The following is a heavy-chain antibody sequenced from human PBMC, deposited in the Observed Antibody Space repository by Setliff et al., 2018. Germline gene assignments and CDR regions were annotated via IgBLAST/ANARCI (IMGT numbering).Heavy chain of an antibody. Sequence: PSETLSLTCTVSGGSISTYYWSWIRQPPGKGLEWIGHVYYSGIANYSPSLKSRLTISVDTSKNQFSLKLRSVTAADTAVYYCARGGTFRYFDYWGQGTPVTVSS. J-gene: IGHJ4*02. CDR3: ARGGTFRYFDY. V-gene: IGHV4-59*01. D-gene: IGHD5-12*01. CDR2: VYYSGIA. CDR1: GGSISTYY.